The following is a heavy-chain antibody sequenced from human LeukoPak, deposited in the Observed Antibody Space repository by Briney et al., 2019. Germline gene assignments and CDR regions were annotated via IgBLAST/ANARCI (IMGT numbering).Heavy chain of an antibody. Sequence: GGSLRLSCAASGFTFSSYAMSWVRQAPGKWLEWVSGISGSGDSTYYADSVKGRFSISRDNSKSTLYLQMNGLRAEDTAVYFCAKNHLRAVAATITDYWGQRTLVTVSS. D-gene: IGHD6-19*01. V-gene: IGHV3-23*01. J-gene: IGHJ4*02. CDR1: GFTFSSYA. CDR2: ISGSGDST. CDR3: AKNHLRAVAATITDY.